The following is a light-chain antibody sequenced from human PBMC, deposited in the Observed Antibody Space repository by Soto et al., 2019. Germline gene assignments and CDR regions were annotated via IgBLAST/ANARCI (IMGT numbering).Light chain of an antibody. V-gene: IGLV2-14*01. CDR2: DVN. CDR1: SNDIGGYNY. Sequence: QLVLTQPASVSGSPGQSITISCTGTSNDIGGYNYVSWYQQRPGKAPKLMIYDVNNRPSGVSTRFSGSKSGNTASLTISGLQADDEADYYCSSFRGSSTLVVFGGGTKVTVL. CDR3: SSFRGSSTLVV. J-gene: IGLJ2*01.